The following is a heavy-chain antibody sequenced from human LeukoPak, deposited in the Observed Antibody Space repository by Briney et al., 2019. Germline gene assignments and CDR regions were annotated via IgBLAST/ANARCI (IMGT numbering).Heavy chain of an antibody. CDR2: IYTSGST. CDR3: ARRVVRGPYNWFDP. Sequence: PSETLSLTCTVSGGSISSYYWSWIRQPAGKGLEWIGRIYTSGSTNYNPSLKSRVTMSVDTSKNQFSLKLSSVTAADTAVYYCARRVVRGPYNWFDPWGQGTLVTVSS. CDR1: GGSISSYY. V-gene: IGHV4-4*07. J-gene: IGHJ5*02. D-gene: IGHD3-10*01.